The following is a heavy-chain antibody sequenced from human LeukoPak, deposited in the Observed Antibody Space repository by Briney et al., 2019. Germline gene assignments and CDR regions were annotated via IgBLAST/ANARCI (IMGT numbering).Heavy chain of an antibody. CDR3: AKDWIS. V-gene: IGHV3-30*02. CDR1: GFTFNNYG. Sequence: GGSLRLSCAASGFTFNNYGMHWVRQAPGKGLEWVAFIRYNGNNQYYADSVKGRFTISRDNSKNTLYLQMNSLRAEDTAVYYRAKDWISWGQGTMVTVSS. D-gene: IGHD2-2*03. J-gene: IGHJ3*01. CDR2: IRYNGNNQ.